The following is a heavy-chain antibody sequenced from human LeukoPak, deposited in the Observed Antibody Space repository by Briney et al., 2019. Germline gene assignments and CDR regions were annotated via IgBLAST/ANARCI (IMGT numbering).Heavy chain of an antibody. CDR3: ARISALLWPPGRGFDI. J-gene: IGHJ3*02. CDR2: INHSGST. CDR1: GGSFSGYY. Sequence: SETLSLTCAVYGGSFSGYYWSWIRQPPGKGLEWIGEINHSGSTNYNPSLKSRVTISADTSKNQFSLKLSSVTAADTAAYYCARISALLWPPGRGFDIWGQGTMVTVSS. D-gene: IGHD3-10*01. V-gene: IGHV4-34*01.